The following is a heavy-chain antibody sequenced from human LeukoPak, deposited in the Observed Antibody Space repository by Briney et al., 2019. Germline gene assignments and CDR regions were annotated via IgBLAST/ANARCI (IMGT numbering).Heavy chain of an antibody. CDR1: GGSISSYY. CDR3: ARVGRRDGYNYDVRAFDI. CDR2: IYYSGST. D-gene: IGHD5-24*01. J-gene: IGHJ3*02. Sequence: SETLSLTCTVSGGSISSYYWSWIRQPPVKGLEWIGYIYYSGSTNYNPPLKSRVTISADTSKNQFSLKLSSVTAADTAVYYCARVGRRDGYNYDVRAFDIWGQGTMVTVSS. V-gene: IGHV4-59*01.